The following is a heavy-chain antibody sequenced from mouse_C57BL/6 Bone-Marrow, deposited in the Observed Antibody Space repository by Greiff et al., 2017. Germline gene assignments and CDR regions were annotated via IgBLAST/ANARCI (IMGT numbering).Heavy chain of an antibody. CDR3: RVDSDWYDY. J-gene: IGHJ2*01. CDR1: GYTFTSYW. V-gene: IGHV1-69*01. Sequence: QVQLKQPGAELVMPGASVKLSCKASGYTFTSYWMHWVKQRPGQGLEWIGEIDPSDSYTNYNQKFKGKSTLTVDKSSSTAYMQLSSLTSEDSAVYYSRVDSDWYDYWGQGTTLTVSS. D-gene: IGHD2-12*01. CDR2: IDPSDSYT.